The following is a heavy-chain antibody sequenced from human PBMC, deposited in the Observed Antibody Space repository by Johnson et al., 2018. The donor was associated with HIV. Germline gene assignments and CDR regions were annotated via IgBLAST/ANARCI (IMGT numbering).Heavy chain of an antibody. CDR3: AKGGCGGDCYSPYLFDI. D-gene: IGHD2-21*01. Sequence: QVQLVESGGGVVQPGGSLRLSCAASGFTFSSYGMHWVRQAPGKGLEWVAVISYDGSNKYYADSVKGRFTISRDNSKNTLYLQMNSLRAEDTAVYYCAKGGCGGDCYSPYLFDIWGQGTMVTVSS. CDR1: GFTFSSYG. V-gene: IGHV3-30*19. CDR2: ISYDGSNK. J-gene: IGHJ3*02.